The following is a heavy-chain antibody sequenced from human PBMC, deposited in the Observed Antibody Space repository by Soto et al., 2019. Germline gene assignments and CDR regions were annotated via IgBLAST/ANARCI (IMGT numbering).Heavy chain of an antibody. CDR1: GGTFSSYA. CDR3: ASNAVHGDAPPKWRSSYYYWYEMDV. J-gene: IGHJ6*02. CDR2: IIPIFGTA. Sequence: QVQLVQSGAEVKKPGSSVKVSCKASGGTFSSYAISWVRQAPGQGLEWMGGIIPIFGTANYAQKFQGRVTITTDKSRSTEYMELSSLRAEDPAVYYCASNAVHGDAPPKWRSSYYYWYEMDVCGQGPTVSASS. D-gene: IGHD4-17*01. V-gene: IGHV1-69*06.